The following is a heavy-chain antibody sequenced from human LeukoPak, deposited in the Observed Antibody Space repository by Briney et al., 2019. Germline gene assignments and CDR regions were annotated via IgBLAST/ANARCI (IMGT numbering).Heavy chain of an antibody. CDR1: GYTFTSYD. Sequence: ASVKVSCKASGYTFTSYDINWVRQATGQGLEWMGWMNPNSGNTGYAQKFQGRVTMTRDTSITTAYMDLTSLKSDDTAVYYCATNTAVNNYWGQGTQVTVSS. CDR3: ATNTAVNNY. J-gene: IGHJ4*02. V-gene: IGHV1-8*02. D-gene: IGHD5-18*01. CDR2: MNPNSGNT.